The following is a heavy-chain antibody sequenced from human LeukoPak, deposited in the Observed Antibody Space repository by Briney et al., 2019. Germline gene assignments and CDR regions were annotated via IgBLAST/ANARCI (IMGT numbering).Heavy chain of an antibody. D-gene: IGHD5-18*01. Sequence: PGGSLRLSCGASGFTFSNYGMLWVRQAPGKGLEWVAFIRYDGNNKLYADSMKGRFTISRDNSKNTLYLHINSLRAEDTTVYYCAKDQKRGYSYGYLFYYYYMDVWGKGTTVTISS. V-gene: IGHV3-30*02. J-gene: IGHJ6*03. CDR1: GFTFSNYG. CDR3: AKDQKRGYSYGYLFYYYYMDV. CDR2: IRYDGNNK.